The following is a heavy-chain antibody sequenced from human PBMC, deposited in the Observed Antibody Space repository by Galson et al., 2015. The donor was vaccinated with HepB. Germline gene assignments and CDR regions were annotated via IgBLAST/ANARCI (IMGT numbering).Heavy chain of an antibody. J-gene: IGHJ4*02. V-gene: IGHV3-48*01. CDR1: GFTFDIYS. D-gene: IGHD1-26*01. Sequence: SLRLSCAASGFTFDIYSMNWVRQAPGKGLEWVSYISSSSSTIYYADSVKGRFTISRDNAKNSLYLQMNSLRAEDTAVYYCARDLSKWRDPGFDYWGQGTLVTVSS. CDR2: ISSSSSTI. CDR3: ARDLSKWRDPGFDY.